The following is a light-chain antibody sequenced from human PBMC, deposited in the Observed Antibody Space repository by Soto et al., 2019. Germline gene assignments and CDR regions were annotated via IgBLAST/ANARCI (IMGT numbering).Light chain of an antibody. CDR1: SRDVGAYSS. J-gene: IGLJ1*01. CDR3: RAHAGSNNYV. CDR2: EVT. V-gene: IGLV2-8*01. Sequence: QSALTQPPSAPGSPGQSVTVSCAGTSRDVGAYSSVAWYQQHPGKAPKLIIYEVTKRPSGVPDRFSCARSGNTAFLTVSGLQADDEADYYCRAHAGSNNYVFGPGTKVTVL.